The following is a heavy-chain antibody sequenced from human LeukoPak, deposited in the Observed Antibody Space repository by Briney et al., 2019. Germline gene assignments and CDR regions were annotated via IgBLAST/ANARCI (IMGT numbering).Heavy chain of an antibody. V-gene: IGHV1-2*02. CDR2: INPNSGGT. CDR1: GYTFTGYY. Sequence: ASVKVSCKASGYTFTGYYMHWVRQAPGQGLEWMGWINPNSGGTNYAQTFQGRVTMTRHTSISTAYMDLSRLRSDDTAVYYYARGHNLHNYDFWSGYYSSTEHTYWGQGTLVTVSS. D-gene: IGHD3-3*01. J-gene: IGHJ4*02. CDR3: ARGHNLHNYDFWSGYYSSTEHTY.